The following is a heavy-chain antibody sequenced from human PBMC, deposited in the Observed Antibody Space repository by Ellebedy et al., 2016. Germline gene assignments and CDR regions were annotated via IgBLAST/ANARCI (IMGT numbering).Heavy chain of an antibody. D-gene: IGHD4-17*01. Sequence: SETLSLXCTVSGGSISSYYWSWIRQPPGKGLEWIGYIYYSGSTNYNPSLKSRVTISVDTSKNQFSLKLSSVTAADTAVYYCAREEGDYGDYGMDVWGQGTTVTVSS. V-gene: IGHV4-59*01. CDR1: GGSISSYY. J-gene: IGHJ6*02. CDR3: AREEGDYGDYGMDV. CDR2: IYYSGST.